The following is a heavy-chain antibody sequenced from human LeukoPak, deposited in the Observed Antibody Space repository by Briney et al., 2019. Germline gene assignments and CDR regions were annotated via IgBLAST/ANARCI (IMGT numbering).Heavy chain of an antibody. CDR1: AYTFTAYH. Sequence: ASVKVSCKASAYTFTAYHIQWVRQAPGQGLEWMGWINPNSGATKYEQKFQGRVTMTRDASISTVYMELSRLRSDDTAVYFCARGYYYVDVWGLGPRSPSP. J-gene: IGHJ6*02. CDR3: ARGYYYVDV. CDR2: INPNSGAT. V-gene: IGHV1-2*02.